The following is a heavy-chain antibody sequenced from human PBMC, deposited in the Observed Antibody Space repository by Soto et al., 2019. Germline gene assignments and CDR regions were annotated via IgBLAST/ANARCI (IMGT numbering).Heavy chain of an antibody. CDR2: IIPILGTA. CDR1: GGTFSSYA. J-gene: IGHJ4*02. CDR3: ARETGMITFGGVIAYTPLGY. D-gene: IGHD3-16*02. V-gene: IGHV1-69*01. Sequence: QVQLVQSGAEVKKPGSSVKVSCKASGGTFSSYAISWVRQAPGQGLEWMGGIIPILGTANYAQKFQGRVTITADESTSTAYMELSSLRSEDTAVYYCARETGMITFGGVIAYTPLGYWGQGTLVTVSS.